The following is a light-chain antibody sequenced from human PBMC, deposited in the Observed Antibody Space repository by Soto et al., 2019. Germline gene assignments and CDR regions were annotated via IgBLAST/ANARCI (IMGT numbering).Light chain of an antibody. J-gene: IGLJ1*01. CDR2: DVS. CDR3: SSFTTSSTLV. CDR1: SSDVGSFDS. Sequence: QSVLTQPASVSGSPGQPITTSCTGTSSDVGSFDSVAWYQHNPGKAPKLMIYDVSNRPSGVSSRFSGSKSGNTASLSISGLQTEDEANYYCSSFTTSSTLVFGTGTKVTV. V-gene: IGLV2-14*01.